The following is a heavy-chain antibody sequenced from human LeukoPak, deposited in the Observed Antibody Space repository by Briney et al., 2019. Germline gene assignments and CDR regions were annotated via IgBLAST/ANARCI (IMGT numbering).Heavy chain of an antibody. CDR1: GFTFSSYA. D-gene: IGHD6-13*01. J-gene: IGHJ4*02. V-gene: IGHV3-30-3*01. CDR3: AKASFPGIAAAGLFDY. Sequence: PGRSLRLSCAASGFTFSSYAMHWVRQAPGKGLEWVAVISYDGSNKYYADSVKGRFTISRDNSKNTLYLQMNSLRAEDTAVYYCAKASFPGIAAAGLFDYWGQGTLVTVSS. CDR2: ISYDGSNK.